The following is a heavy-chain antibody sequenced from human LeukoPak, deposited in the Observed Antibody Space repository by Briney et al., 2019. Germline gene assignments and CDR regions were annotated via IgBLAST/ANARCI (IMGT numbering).Heavy chain of an antibody. CDR2: INHSGST. Sequence: PSETLSLTCAVYGGSFSGYYWSWIRQPPGKGLEWIGEINHSGSTNYNPSLKSRVTISVDTSKNQFSLKLSSVTAADTAVYYCARLPGRMGYFDYWGQGILVTVSS. CDR3: ARLPGRMGYFDY. J-gene: IGHJ4*02. CDR1: GGSFSGYY. V-gene: IGHV4-34*01. D-gene: IGHD1-26*01.